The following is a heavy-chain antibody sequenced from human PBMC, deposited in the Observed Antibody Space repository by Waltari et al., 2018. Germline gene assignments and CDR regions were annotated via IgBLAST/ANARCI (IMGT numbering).Heavy chain of an antibody. Sequence: QVQLQESGPGLVKPSETLSLTCAVSGYSISSGYYWGWIRQPPGKGLEWIGSIYHSGSTYYNPSLKSRVTISVDTSKNQVSLKLSSVTAADTAVYYCARLRNWNARDWGQGTLVTVSS. CDR1: GYSISSGYY. D-gene: IGHD1-1*01. CDR2: IYHSGST. J-gene: IGHJ4*02. CDR3: ARLRNWNARD. V-gene: IGHV4-38-2*01.